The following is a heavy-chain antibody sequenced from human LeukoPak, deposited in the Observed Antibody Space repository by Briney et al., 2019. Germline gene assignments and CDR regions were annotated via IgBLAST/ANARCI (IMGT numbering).Heavy chain of an antibody. CDR1: GGSISSSSYY. CDR2: IYYSGTT. CDR3: ASYGSGNYRFFDS. Sequence: SETLSLTCTVSGGSISSSSYYWGWIRQPPGKGLEWIGSIYYSGTTFYNPSLKSRLTIPVDTSRDQFSLKLSSVTAADTAVYYCASYGSGNYRFFDSWGQGTLVTVSS. V-gene: IGHV4-39*01. J-gene: IGHJ4*02. D-gene: IGHD3-10*01.